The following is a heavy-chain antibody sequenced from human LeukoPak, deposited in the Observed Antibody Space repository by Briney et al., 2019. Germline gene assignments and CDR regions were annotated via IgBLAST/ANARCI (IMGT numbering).Heavy chain of an antibody. CDR2: IDSDGSST. V-gene: IGHV3-74*01. D-gene: IGHD3-16*02. CDR3: LRDRIGFDP. J-gene: IGHJ5*02. Sequence: PGGSLRLSCAASGFTFNSYWMHWVRQVPGKGLVWVSRIDSDGSSTSYADSVKGRFTVSRDNAKNTVSLQMNSLRAEDTAVYYCLRDRIGFDPWGQGTLVTVSS. CDR1: GFTFNSYW.